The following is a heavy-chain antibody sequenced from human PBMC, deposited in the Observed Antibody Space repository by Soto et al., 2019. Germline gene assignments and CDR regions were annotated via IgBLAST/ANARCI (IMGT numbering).Heavy chain of an antibody. V-gene: IGHV4-39*01. CDR2: IYYSGST. Sequence: SETLSLTCTVSGGSTSSSSYYWGWIRQPPGKGLELIGSIYYSGSTYYNPSLKSRVTISVDTSKNQFSLKLSSVTAADTAVYYCARRGSSSSRGYFDYWGQGTLVTVSS. CDR3: ARRGSSSSRGYFDY. J-gene: IGHJ4*02. D-gene: IGHD6-6*01. CDR1: GGSTSSSSYY.